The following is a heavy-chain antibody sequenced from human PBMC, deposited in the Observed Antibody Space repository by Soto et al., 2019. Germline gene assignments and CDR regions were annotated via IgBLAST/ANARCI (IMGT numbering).Heavy chain of an antibody. CDR1: GHSMSTTDYF. Sequence: SETLSLTCTVSGHSMSTTDYFWGWIRQTPWSDLQWIGSLFYTGHTYYNPSLLSRVTISADTSKNQFFLRLTSVTAADTAVYYCARQSSGWNWNWFDPWGQGTLVTVS. CDR2: LFYTGHT. J-gene: IGHJ5*02. V-gene: IGHV4-39*01. D-gene: IGHD6-19*01. CDR3: ARQSSGWNWNWFDP.